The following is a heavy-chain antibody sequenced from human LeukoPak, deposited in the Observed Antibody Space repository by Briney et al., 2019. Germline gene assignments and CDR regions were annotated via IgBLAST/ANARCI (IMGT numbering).Heavy chain of an antibody. Sequence: GGSLRLSCAASGLTVRTNSLAWVRQAPGKGLEWVSVIYTTGSTYYEDSVNGRFLISRDTSKNTVDLQMNSLRVEDTAVYYCAGPPQYFFNSTCYKYFQGWGKGTLVTFSP. CDR2: IYTTGST. CDR1: GLTVRTNS. D-gene: IGHD2-2*02. CDR3: AGPPQYFFNSTCYKYFQG. V-gene: IGHV3-53*01. J-gene: IGHJ1*01.